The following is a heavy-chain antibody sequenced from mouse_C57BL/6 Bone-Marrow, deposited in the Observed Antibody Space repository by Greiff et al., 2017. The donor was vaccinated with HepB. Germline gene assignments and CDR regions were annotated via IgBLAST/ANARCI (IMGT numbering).Heavy chain of an antibody. D-gene: IGHD4-1*01. CDR2: IWWNDDK. V-gene: IGHV8-5*01. CDR3: AHIEVPGTRLDY. CDR1: GFSLSTSNMG. J-gene: IGHJ2*01. Sequence: QVTLKVCGPGILQPSQTLSLTCSFSGFSLSTSNMGIGWIRQPSGKGLEWLAHIWWNDDKYYNPSLKSRLTISKDTSNNQVFRKITSVDTADTATYYCAHIEVPGTRLDYWGQGTTLTVSS.